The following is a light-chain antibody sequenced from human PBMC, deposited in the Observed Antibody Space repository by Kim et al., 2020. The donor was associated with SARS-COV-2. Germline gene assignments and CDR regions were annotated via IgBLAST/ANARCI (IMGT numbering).Light chain of an antibody. CDR3: LQHRTYPIT. V-gene: IGKV1-17*01. CDR2: GAS. J-gene: IGKJ5*01. CDR1: QDIRND. Sequence: ASAGDRVTITCRASQDIRNDLGWYQQNTGRAPKRLIYGASSLQSGVPSRFSGSGSGTEFTLTISSLQPEDFATYFCLQHRTYPITFGQGTRLEIK.